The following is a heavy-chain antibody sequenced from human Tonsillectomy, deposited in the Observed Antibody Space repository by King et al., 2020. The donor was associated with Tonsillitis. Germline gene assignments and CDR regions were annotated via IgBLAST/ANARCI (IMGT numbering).Heavy chain of an antibody. CDR1: GFSFSDGW. J-gene: IGHJ4*02. CDR3: RISPWGVHREIDY. CDR2: IKRKIDGGTT. V-gene: IGHV3-15*07. D-gene: IGHD3-16*01. Sequence: VQLVESGGGLVKPGQSLRLSCAVSGFSFSDGWLNWVRQAPGKGLEWVGRIKRKIDGGTTDYAAPVKGRSTISSDDSTTTLFLQMNSLQIEDTAVYYCRISPWGVHREIDYWGQGTLVTVSS.